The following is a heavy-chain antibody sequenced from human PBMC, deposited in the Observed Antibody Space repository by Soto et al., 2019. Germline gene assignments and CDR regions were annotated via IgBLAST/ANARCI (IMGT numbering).Heavy chain of an antibody. CDR1: GYRFTSYW. J-gene: IGHJ6*02. Sequence: PGESLKISCEDSGYRFTSYWIAWVRQMPGKGLEWMGIVYPGDSDTRYSPSFQGQVTISADKSISTAYLQWSSLKASDTAMYYCARRTTGYSSSWYYYYGMDVWGQGTTVTVSS. V-gene: IGHV5-51*01. D-gene: IGHD6-13*01. CDR3: ARRTTGYSSSWYYYYGMDV. CDR2: VYPGDSDT.